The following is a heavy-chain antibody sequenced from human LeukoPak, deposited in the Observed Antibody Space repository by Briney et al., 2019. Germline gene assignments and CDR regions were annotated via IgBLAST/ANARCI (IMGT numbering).Heavy chain of an antibody. CDR1: GGSFSTSG. J-gene: IGHJ6*03. D-gene: IGHD2-2*01. CDR3: ASHPVPAARGLPDYYYYMDV. CDR2: VIPIYGTP. Sequence: GASVKVSCKASGGSFSTSGFSWVRQAPGQGFEWMGGVIPIYGTPSYAQKFQGKVTITTDESTSTAYMELSSLRSEDTAVYYCASHPVPAARGLPDYYYYMDVWGKGTTVTVSS. V-gene: IGHV1-69*05.